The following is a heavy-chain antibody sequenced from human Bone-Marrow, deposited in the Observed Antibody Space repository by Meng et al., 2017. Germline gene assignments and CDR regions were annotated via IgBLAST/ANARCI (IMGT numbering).Heavy chain of an antibody. J-gene: IGHJ4*02. CDR3: TLDTAMIN. D-gene: IGHD5-18*01. CDR1: GFTISDTG. Sequence: QGQVVGSGGGLVKPGRSLTLSCVHFGFTISDTGMHWVRQAPGKGLEWVAMISYHGRDKQYGDSVRGRFTISRDNFKNTLYLRMNSLRAEDTAVYYCTLDTAMINWGQGTLVTVSS. CDR2: ISYHGRDK. V-gene: IGHV3-30*03.